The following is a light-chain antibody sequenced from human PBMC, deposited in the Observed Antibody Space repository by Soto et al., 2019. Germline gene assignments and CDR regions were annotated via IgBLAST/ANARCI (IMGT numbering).Light chain of an antibody. CDR1: QRVYTSY. CDR2: AAS. V-gene: IGKV3-20*01. Sequence: EIVLTQSPGTLSLSPGERVTLSCRASQRVYTSYLAWFQQKPGQAPRLLIYAASTRATGVPDRFSGSGSGTDFTLTNSRLEPEDFAVYYCQQYGNSPLYSFGQGTKLEIK. CDR3: QQYGNSPLYS. J-gene: IGKJ2*03.